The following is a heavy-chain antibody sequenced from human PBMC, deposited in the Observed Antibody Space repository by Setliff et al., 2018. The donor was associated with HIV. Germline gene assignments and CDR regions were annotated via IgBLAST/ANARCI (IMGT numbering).Heavy chain of an antibody. CDR1: GGSFNGYS. Sequence: SETLSLTCAVYGGSFNGYSWTWIRQPPGKGLEWIGGINHSGSTNYNPSLKSRVTISVDTSKNHFSLKLRSVTAADTAVYYCAQLGMVDDFDYWGQGTLVTVPQ. V-gene: IGHV4-34*01. J-gene: IGHJ4*02. D-gene: IGHD1-1*01. CDR2: INHSGST. CDR3: AQLGMVDDFDY.